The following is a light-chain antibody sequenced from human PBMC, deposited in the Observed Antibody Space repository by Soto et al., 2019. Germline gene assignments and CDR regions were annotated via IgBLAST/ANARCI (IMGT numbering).Light chain of an antibody. Sequence: DIQMTQSPSTLSGSVGDRVTITCRASQTISSWLAWYQQKPGKAPKLLIYKASTLRSGVPSRFSGSGSGTEFTLTISSLQPDDLATYYCQHSNSYSEAFGHGTKVELK. V-gene: IGKV1-5*03. J-gene: IGKJ1*01. CDR2: KAS. CDR3: QHSNSYSEA. CDR1: QTISSW.